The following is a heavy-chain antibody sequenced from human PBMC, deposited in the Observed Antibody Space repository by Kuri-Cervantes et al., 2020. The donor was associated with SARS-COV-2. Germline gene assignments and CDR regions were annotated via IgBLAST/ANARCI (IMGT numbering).Heavy chain of an antibody. CDR1: GFTFSSYE. CDR3: AKTKGVDTAMDCIDY. CDR2: ISSSGSTT. Sequence: GGSLRLSCAASGFTFSSYEMNWVRQAPGKGLEWVSYISSSGSTTYYADSVKGRFTISRDNAKNSLYLQMNSLRAEDTAVYYCAKTKGVDTAMDCIDYWGQGTLVTVSS. D-gene: IGHD5-18*01. V-gene: IGHV3-48*03. J-gene: IGHJ4*02.